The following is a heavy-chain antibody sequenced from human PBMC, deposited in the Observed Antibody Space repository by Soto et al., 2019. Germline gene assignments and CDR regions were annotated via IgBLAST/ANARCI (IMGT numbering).Heavy chain of an antibody. CDR3: ASTPGYSSSWYVGDWFDP. CDR2: ISAYNGNT. CDR1: GYTFTSYG. J-gene: IGHJ5*02. V-gene: IGHV1-18*01. D-gene: IGHD6-13*01. Sequence: QVQLVQSGAEVKKPGASVKVSCKASGYTFTSYGISWVRQAPGQGLEWMGWISAYNGNTNYAQKLQGRVTMTTDTSTSTDYMELRSLRSDDTAVYYCASTPGYSSSWYVGDWFDPWGQGTLVTVSS.